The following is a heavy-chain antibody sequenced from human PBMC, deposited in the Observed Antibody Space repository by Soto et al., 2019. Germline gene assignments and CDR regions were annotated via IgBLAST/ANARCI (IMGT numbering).Heavy chain of an antibody. D-gene: IGHD1-26*01. V-gene: IGHV3-21*01. CDR1: GFIFTSYS. CDR3: ARDSGSSYDYYGMDV. Sequence: EVQLVDSGGGLVKPGGSLRLSCAASGFIFTSYSMNWVRQAPGKGLEWVSSISSSSSYIYYADSVKGRFTISRDNAKNSLYLQMSSLRAEDTAVYYCARDSGSSYDYYGMDVWGQGTTVTVSS. CDR2: ISSSSSYI. J-gene: IGHJ6*02.